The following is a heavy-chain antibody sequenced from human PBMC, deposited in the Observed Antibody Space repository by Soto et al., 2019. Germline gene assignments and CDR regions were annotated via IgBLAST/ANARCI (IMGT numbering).Heavy chain of an antibody. CDR1: GFTFSSYA. Sequence: EVQLLESGGGLVQPGGSLRLSCAASGFTFSSYAMSWVRQAPGKGLEWVSAISGSGGSTYYADSVKGRFTISRDNSKNTLYLQMNSLRAEDTAVYYCAKRYSSSWYLSNRGGFDYWGQGTLVTVSS. D-gene: IGHD6-13*01. V-gene: IGHV3-23*01. CDR2: ISGSGGST. CDR3: AKRYSSSWYLSNRGGFDY. J-gene: IGHJ4*02.